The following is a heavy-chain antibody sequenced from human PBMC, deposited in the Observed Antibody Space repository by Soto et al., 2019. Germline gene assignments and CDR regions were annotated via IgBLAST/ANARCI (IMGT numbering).Heavy chain of an antibody. J-gene: IGHJ4*02. CDR1: GYTFSNFG. V-gene: IGHV1-18*01. D-gene: IGHD3-9*01. CDR3: TRDAKYYDIMTGYFVNDY. CDR2: TSTDKDST. Sequence: QVQLVQSGGEVKKPGASVKVSCKASGYTFSNFGISWVRQAPGQGLEWMGWTSTDKDSTKYAQNLQARVPMTTDANTSTAYMELGSLRSDDTAVYYCTRDAKYYDIMTGYFVNDYWGQGTLVTVSS.